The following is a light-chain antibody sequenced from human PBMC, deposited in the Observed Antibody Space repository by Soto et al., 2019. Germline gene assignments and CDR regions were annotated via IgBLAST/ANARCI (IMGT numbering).Light chain of an antibody. CDR1: QSVSSY. CDR2: DAC. V-gene: IGKV3-11*01. Sequence: DIVLTHPPATLALSPGERAALSPRASQSVSSYLAWYQQKPGQGPGLRIYDACNRATGIPARVSGSGSGTDFTLTISILEPEDDAVYYCQQRRNWPPFSFGPGTKVDIK. J-gene: IGKJ3*01. CDR3: QQRRNWPPFS.